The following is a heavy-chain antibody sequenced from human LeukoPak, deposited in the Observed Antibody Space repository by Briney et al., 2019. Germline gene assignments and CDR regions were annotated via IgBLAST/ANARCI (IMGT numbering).Heavy chain of an antibody. CDR1: GGSFSGYY. D-gene: IGHD3-10*01. CDR3: ARDPSLWFGELPYYWYFDL. J-gene: IGHJ2*01. V-gene: IGHV4-34*01. CDR2: INHSGST. Sequence: SETLSLTCAVYGGSFSGYYWSWIRQPPGKGLEWIGEINHSGSTNYNPSLKSRVTISVDTSKNQFSLKLSSVTAADTAVYYCARDPSLWFGELPYYWYFDLWGRGTLVTVSS.